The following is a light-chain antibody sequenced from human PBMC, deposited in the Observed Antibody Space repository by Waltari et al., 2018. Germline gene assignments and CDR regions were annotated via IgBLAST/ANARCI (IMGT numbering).Light chain of an antibody. V-gene: IGLV1-40*01. CDR2: RDD. CDR1: SSNIGAGYD. Sequence: QSVLTQPPSVSGAPGQSVTISSPGSSSNIGAGYDVPWYQQIPGSAPKVLIYRDDNRPSGVPGRFSGSKSGTSASLSVTGLHVEDEADYFCQSYDRDLNAVLFGGGTKLTVL. J-gene: IGLJ2*01. CDR3: QSYDRDLNAVL.